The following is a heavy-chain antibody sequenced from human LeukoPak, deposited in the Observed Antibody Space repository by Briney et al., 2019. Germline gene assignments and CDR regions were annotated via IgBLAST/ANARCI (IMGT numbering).Heavy chain of an antibody. Sequence: SETLSLTCAVYGGSFSGYYWSWIRQPPGKGQEWIGVMNHSGSTSYNPSLKSRVTISAHSSKNQFSLKLSSVTATDTAVYYCARGPSCTSASCYGQYYYYYGMDVWGQGTTVTVSS. V-gene: IGHV4-34*01. J-gene: IGHJ6*02. CDR3: ARGPSCTSASCYGQYYYYYGMDV. CDR2: MNHSGST. D-gene: IGHD2-2*01. CDR1: GGSFSGYY.